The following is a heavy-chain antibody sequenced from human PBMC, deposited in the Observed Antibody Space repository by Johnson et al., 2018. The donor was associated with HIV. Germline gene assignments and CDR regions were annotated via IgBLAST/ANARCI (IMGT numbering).Heavy chain of an antibody. CDR1: GFTFSSYA. J-gene: IGHJ3*02. D-gene: IGHD7-27*01. CDR2: ISGSGGST. CDR3: AKTTRGNWGSCFDI. V-gene: IGHV3-23*04. Sequence: MLLVESGGGVVQPGRSLRLSCAASGFTFSSYAMSWVRQAPGKGLEWVSAISGSGGSTYYADSVKGRFTISRDNAKNSLYLQLNSLRAEDTSLYYCAKTTRGNWGSCFDIWGRGTMVTVSS.